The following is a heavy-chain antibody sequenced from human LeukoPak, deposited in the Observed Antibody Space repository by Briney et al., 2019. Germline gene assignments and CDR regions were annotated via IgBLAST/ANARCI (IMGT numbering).Heavy chain of an antibody. CDR1: GFTFCDYA. V-gene: IGHV3-49*03. Sequence: PGGSLRLSCTASGFTFCDYAMSWFRQAPGKGLERVGFIRSKAYGGTTEYAASVKGRFTISRDDSKSIAYLQMNSLKTEDTAVYYCTRTGTIFGVVISWFDPWGQGTLVTVSS. CDR2: IRSKAYGGTT. J-gene: IGHJ5*02. CDR3: TRTGTIFGVVISWFDP. D-gene: IGHD3-3*01.